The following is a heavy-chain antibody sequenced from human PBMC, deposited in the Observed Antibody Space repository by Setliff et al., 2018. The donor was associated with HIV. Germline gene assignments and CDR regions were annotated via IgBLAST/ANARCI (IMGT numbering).Heavy chain of an antibody. V-gene: IGHV3-30*02. D-gene: IGHD3-10*01. J-gene: IGHJ6*03. Sequence: GESLKISCAASGFTFSHYGMHWVRQAPGKGLEWVAFIRYDGSNKYYADSVKGRFTISRDNSKNTLYLQMNSLRAEDTAMYYCAREGGMVRGALYYYYYYYMDVWGKGTTVTVSS. CDR2: IRYDGSNK. CDR1: GFTFSHYG. CDR3: AREGGMVRGALYYYYYYYMDV.